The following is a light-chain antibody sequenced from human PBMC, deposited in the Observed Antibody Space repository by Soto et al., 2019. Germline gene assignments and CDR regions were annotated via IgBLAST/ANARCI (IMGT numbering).Light chain of an antibody. J-gene: IGKJ1*01. CDR2: DTS. CDR1: QSVHSR. V-gene: IGKV3D-15*01. CDR3: QQYNNWPPWT. Sequence: EIVMTQSPAALSVSPGDAATLSCRASQSVHSRLAWYQQKPGQAPSLLIYDTSTRATGVPDRFSGSGSGTEFTLTISSLQSEDFAVYYCQQYNNWPPWTFGQGTKVDIK.